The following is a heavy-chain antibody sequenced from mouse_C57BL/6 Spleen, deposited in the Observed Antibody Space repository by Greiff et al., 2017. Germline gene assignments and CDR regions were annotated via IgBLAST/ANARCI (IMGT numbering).Heavy chain of an antibody. CDR3: ARSGTTVVAHGY. CDR1: GYTFTSYG. Sequence: QVQLQQSGAELAKPGASVKLSCKASGYTFTSYGMHWVKQRPGQGLEWIGYINPSSGSTKYNQNFKDKATLTANKSSSTAYMQLSILTYEASAVYCCARSGTTVVAHGYWGKGTTLTVAS. J-gene: IGHJ2*01. CDR2: INPSSGST. D-gene: IGHD1-1*01. V-gene: IGHV1-7*01.